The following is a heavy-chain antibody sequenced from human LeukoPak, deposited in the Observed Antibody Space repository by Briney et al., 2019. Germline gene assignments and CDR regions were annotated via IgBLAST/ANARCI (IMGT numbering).Heavy chain of an antibody. CDR3: ARAAAVTGAFRDNWFDP. CDR2: ISYDGSNK. D-gene: IGHD6-19*01. Sequence: GGSLRLSCAASGFTFSSYGMHWVRQAPGKGLEWVAVISYDGSNKYYADSVKGRFTISRDNSKNTLYLQMNSLRAEDTAVYYCARAAAVTGAFRDNWFDPWGQGALATASS. V-gene: IGHV3-30*19. CDR1: GFTFSSYG. J-gene: IGHJ5*02.